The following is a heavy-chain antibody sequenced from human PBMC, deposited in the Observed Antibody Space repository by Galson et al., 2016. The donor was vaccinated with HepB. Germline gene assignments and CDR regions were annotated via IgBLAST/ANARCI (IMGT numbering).Heavy chain of an antibody. CDR3: ARGQGGTLGY. CDR1: GDSVSSNSVA. V-gene: IGHV6-1*01. Sequence: CAISGDSVSSNSVAWTWIRQSPSRGLEWLGRTNYRSKWYNDYAVSVKSRITINPDTSKNQFSLQLNSVTPEDTAVYYCARGQGGTLGYWGQGTLVTVSS. CDR2: TNYRSKWYN. D-gene: IGHD2-15*01. J-gene: IGHJ4*02.